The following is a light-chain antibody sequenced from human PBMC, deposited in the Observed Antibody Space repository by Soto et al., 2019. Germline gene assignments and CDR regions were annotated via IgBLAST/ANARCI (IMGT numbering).Light chain of an antibody. V-gene: IGLV2-14*03. CDR2: GVN. J-gene: IGLJ1*01. Sequence: QSVLTQPASVSGSPGQSITISCTGTVSDVGGYDSVSWYQQHPGRAPKLIIYGVNNRPSGVSNRFSASKSADTASLTISGLQAEDEANYYCCSYTTNTTYVFGTGTKVTVL. CDR3: CSYTTNTTYV. CDR1: VSDVGGYDS.